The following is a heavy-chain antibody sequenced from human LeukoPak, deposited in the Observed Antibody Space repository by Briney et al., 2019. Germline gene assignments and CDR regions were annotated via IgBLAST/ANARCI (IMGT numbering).Heavy chain of an antibody. J-gene: IGHJ4*01. CDR2: TAGSSGYI. Sequence: PGGSLRLSCAASGFTFNIFWMSWVRQAPGKGLEWVSSTAGSSGYISYADSVKGRFTVSRDNAKKSLYLQMTSLTAEDTAVYYCARDRGAYCGGDCYLGFDYWGRRTLVTASS. V-gene: IGHV3-21*01. CDR1: GFTFNIFW. CDR3: ARDRGAYCGGDCYLGFDY. D-gene: IGHD2-21*02.